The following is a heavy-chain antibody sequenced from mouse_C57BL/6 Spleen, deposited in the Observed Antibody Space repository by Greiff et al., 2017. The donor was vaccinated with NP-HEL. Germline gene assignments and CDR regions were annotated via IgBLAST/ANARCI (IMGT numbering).Heavy chain of an antibody. CDR2: IYPGDGDT. Sequence: QVHVKQSGPELVKPGASVKISCKASGYAFSSSWMNWVKQRPGKGLEWIGRIYPGDGDTNYNGKFKGKATLTADKSSSTAYMQLSSLTSEDSAVYFCARGAQATYFDYWGQGTTLTVSS. D-gene: IGHD3-2*02. V-gene: IGHV1-82*01. CDR1: GYAFSSSW. J-gene: IGHJ2*01. CDR3: ARGAQATYFDY.